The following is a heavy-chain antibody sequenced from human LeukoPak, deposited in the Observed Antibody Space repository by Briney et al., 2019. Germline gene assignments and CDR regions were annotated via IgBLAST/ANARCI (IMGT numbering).Heavy chain of an antibody. V-gene: IGHV4-31*03. CDR3: ARVGSPITAFFDC. CDR1: GGSISSGDYY. J-gene: IGHJ4*02. D-gene: IGHD5-18*01. CDR2: IYCSGTT. Sequence: SETLSLTCTVSGGSISSGDYYWSWIRQHPMKGLEWIGYIYCSGTTYYNPSLESRVTISVDTSKNQFSLKLSSMTAADTAVYYCARVGSPITAFFDCWGQGTLVSVSS.